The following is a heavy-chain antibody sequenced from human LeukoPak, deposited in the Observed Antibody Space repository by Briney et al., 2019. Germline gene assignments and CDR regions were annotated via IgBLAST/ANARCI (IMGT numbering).Heavy chain of an antibody. CDR2: ISYDGSNK. CDR1: GFTFSSYA. J-gene: IGHJ3*02. D-gene: IGHD3-16*01. Sequence: GRSLRLSCAASGFTFSSYAMHWVRQAPGKGLEWVAVISYDGSNKYYADSVKGRFTISRDNSKNTLYLQMNSLRAEDTAVYYCARGGDYLQDAFDIWGQGTMVTVSS. V-gene: IGHV3-30-3*01. CDR3: ARGGDYLQDAFDI.